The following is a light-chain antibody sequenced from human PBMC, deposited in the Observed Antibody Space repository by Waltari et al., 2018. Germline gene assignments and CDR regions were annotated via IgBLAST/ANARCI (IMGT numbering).Light chain of an antibody. CDR3: QQYGSSVMYT. V-gene: IGKV3-20*01. Sequence: VLTQSPGTLSLSPGERATLSCRASQSITKKFFAWYQQKPGQAPRLLIYGASSRAAGIPDRFSGSGSGTDFTLTISRLGPEDSAGYYCQQYGSSVMYTFGQGTKLEIK. J-gene: IGKJ2*01. CDR2: GAS. CDR1: QSITKKF.